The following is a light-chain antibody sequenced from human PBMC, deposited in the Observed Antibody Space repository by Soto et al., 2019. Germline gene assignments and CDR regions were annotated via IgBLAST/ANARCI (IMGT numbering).Light chain of an antibody. CDR3: SSFTSTNTDV. V-gene: IGLV2-14*03. CDR2: DVI. J-gene: IGLJ1*01. Sequence: QSVRTQPASLSGSPGQSITISCTGTSSDVGFSNFISWYQQHPGKAPKLLISDVIDRPSGVSDRFSGSKSGNTASLTISGLQAEDEADYYCSSFTSTNTDVFGTGTKVTV. CDR1: SSDVGFSNF.